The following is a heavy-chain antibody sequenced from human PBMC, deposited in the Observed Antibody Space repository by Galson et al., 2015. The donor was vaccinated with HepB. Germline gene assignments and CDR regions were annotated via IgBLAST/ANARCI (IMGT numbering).Heavy chain of an antibody. CDR1: GYTFSSFA. D-gene: IGHD3-10*01. J-gene: IGHJ4*02. V-gene: IGHV7-4-1*02. CDR3: ARGKVQWFGELLYPTYFDY. Sequence: SVKVSCKASGYTFSSFAMSWVRQAPGQGLEWMGWINTNTGNPTYAQGFTRLFVFSLDTSVSTAYLQISSLKAEDTAVYYCARGKVQWFGELLYPTYFDYWGQGTLVTVSS. CDR2: INTNTGNP.